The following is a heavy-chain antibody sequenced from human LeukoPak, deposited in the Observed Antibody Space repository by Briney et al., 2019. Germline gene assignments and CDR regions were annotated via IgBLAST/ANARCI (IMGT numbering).Heavy chain of an antibody. Sequence: GGSLRLSCAASGFAFSSYAMHWVRQAPGKGLEWVAVISYDGSNKYYADSVKGRFTISRDNSKNTLYLQMNSLRAEDTALYYCARSILGTSDYWGQGALVTVSS. D-gene: IGHD1-14*01. CDR3: ARSILGTSDY. CDR2: ISYDGSNK. CDR1: GFAFSSYA. J-gene: IGHJ4*02. V-gene: IGHV3-30-3*01.